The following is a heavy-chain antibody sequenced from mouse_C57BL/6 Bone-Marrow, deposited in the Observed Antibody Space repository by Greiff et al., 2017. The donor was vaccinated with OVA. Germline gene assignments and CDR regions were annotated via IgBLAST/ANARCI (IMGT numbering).Heavy chain of an antibody. CDR3: ERQDRSDGYFDV. CDR1: GYTFTDYY. J-gene: IGHJ1*03. Sequence: QVQLQQSGPELVKPGASVKISCKASGYTFTDYYINWVKQRPGQGLEWIGWLYPGSGNTKYNEKFKGKATLTVDTSSSTAYMQLSSLTSKDSAVYFCERQDRSDGYFDVWGTGTTVTVSS. CDR2: LYPGSGNT. V-gene: IGHV1-84*01.